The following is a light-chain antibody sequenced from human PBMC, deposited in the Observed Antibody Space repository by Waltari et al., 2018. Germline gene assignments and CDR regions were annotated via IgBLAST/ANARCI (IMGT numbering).Light chain of an antibody. V-gene: IGKV1-5*03. CDR3: QQYNSDSRT. CDR2: RAS. J-gene: IGKJ1*01. CDR1: QSISSW. Sequence: DIQMTQSPSTLSASVGDRVPITCRASQSISSWLAWYQQKPGKAPKLLIYRASSLESGVPSRFSGSGSGTEFTLTISSLQPDDLATYYCQQYNSDSRTFGQGTKVAIK.